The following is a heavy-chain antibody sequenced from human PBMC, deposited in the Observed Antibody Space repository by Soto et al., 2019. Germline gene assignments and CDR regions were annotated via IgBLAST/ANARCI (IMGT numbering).Heavy chain of an antibody. J-gene: IGHJ5*02. CDR3: AGVKASGLLKWFGP. Sequence: GASVKVSCKASGYTFTSYGISWVRQAPGQGLEWMGWISAYNGNTNYAQKLQGRVTMTTDTSTSTAYMELRSLRSDDTAVYYCAGVKASGLLKWFGPWGQGTLVTVSS. CDR2: ISAYNGNT. D-gene: IGHD6-19*01. V-gene: IGHV1-18*01. CDR1: GYTFTSYG.